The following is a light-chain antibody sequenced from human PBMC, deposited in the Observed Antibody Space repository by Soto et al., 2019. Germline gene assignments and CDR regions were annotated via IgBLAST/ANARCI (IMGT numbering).Light chain of an antibody. CDR1: TSNIGNNY. Sequence: QSVLTQPPSVSAAPGQKVTISCSGGTSNIGNNYVSWYQQFPGTAPKRIIYDNSKRASGIPDRFSGSKSGTSATLVITGLQTGDEADYYCGTWDSRLSAVFXTGTKVTVL. V-gene: IGLV1-51*01. J-gene: IGLJ1*01. CDR2: DNS. CDR3: GTWDSRLSAV.